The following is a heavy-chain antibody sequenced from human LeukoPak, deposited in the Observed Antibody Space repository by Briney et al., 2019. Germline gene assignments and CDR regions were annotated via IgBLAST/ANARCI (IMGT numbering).Heavy chain of an antibody. CDR1: GFIFSNYA. D-gene: IGHD3-9*01. CDR3: AKWGDYDVLTGYYVSDF. J-gene: IGHJ4*02. Sequence: GGSLRLSCAASGFIFSNYAMYWVRQAPGKGLEWLSAISGRGDNTYYADSVKGRFTLSRDSSKNTLYLQMNSLRADDTAVYYCAKWGDYDVLTGYYVSDFWGQGTLVTVSS. CDR2: ISGRGDNT. V-gene: IGHV3-23*01.